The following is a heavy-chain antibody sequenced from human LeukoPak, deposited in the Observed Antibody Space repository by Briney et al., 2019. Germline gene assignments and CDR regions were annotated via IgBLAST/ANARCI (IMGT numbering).Heavy chain of an antibody. CDR1: GGSISSYY. Sequence: SETLSLTCTVSGGSISSYYWSWVRQPAGKGLEWIGRIYTSGSTNYSPSLKSRVTISVDTSKNQFSLKLSSVTAADTAVYYCARVFSGNYFFFDYWGQGTLVTVSS. CDR3: ARVFSGNYFFFDY. V-gene: IGHV4-4*07. CDR2: IYTSGST. D-gene: IGHD1-26*01. J-gene: IGHJ4*02.